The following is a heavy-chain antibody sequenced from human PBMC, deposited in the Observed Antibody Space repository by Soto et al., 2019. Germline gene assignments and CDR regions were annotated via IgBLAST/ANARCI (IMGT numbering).Heavy chain of an antibody. CDR1: GFTFNIFA. J-gene: IGHJ3*02. Sequence: GGSLRLSCAASGFTFNIFAMTWVRQAPGKGLEWVAVISYDGSNKYYADSVKGRFTISRDNSKNTLYLQMNSLRAEDTAVYYCARDSPRPLDAFDIWGQGTMVTVSS. CDR2: ISYDGSNK. CDR3: ARDSPRPLDAFDI. V-gene: IGHV3-30-3*01.